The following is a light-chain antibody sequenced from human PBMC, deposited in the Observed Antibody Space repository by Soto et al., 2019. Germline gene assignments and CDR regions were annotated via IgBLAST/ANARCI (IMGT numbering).Light chain of an antibody. CDR2: EVS. V-gene: IGLV2-18*01. Sequence: VLTQPPSVSGSPGQSVSISCTGTSTDFVSYNRVSWYQQPPGTAPKLMIYEVSKRPSGVPDRFSGSKSGNTASLTISGLQAADEADYYCSLYTSENAYVFGTGTKVTVL. CDR1: STDFVSYNR. CDR3: SLYTSENAYV. J-gene: IGLJ1*01.